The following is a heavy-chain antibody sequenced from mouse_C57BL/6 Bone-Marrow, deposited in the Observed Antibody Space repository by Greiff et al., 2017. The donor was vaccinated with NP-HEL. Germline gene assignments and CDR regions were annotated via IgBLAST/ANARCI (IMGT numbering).Heavy chain of an antibody. J-gene: IGHJ2*01. V-gene: IGHV1-81*01. CDR2: IYPRSGNT. CDR3: ASPLYKSNDGYYFDY. D-gene: IGHD2-5*01. Sequence: VKLMESGAELARPGASVKLSCKASGYTFTSYGISWVKQRTGQGLEWIGEIYPRSGNTYYNEKFKGKATLTADKSSSTASMELRSLTYQDSAVYFCASPLYKSNDGYYFDYWGQGTTLTVSS. CDR1: GYTFTSYG.